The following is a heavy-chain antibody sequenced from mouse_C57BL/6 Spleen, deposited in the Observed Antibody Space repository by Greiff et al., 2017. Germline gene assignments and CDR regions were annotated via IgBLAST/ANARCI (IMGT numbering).Heavy chain of an antibody. CDR1: GFTFSSYA. V-gene: IGHV5-4*01. D-gene: IGHD2-10*01. CDR3: ARDLLLYTMDY. J-gene: IGHJ4*01. CDR2: ISDGGSYT. Sequence: EVMLVESGGGLVKPGGSLKLSCAASGFTFSSYAMSWVRQTPEKRLEWVATISDGGSYTYYPDNVKGRFTISRDNAKNNLYLQMSHLKSEDTAMYYCARDLLLYTMDYWGQGTSVTVSS.